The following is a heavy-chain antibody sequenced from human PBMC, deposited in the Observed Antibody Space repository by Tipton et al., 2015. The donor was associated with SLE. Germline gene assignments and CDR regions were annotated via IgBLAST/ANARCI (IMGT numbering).Heavy chain of an antibody. D-gene: IGHD2-21*01. J-gene: IGHJ4*02. CDR2: ITTSGSI. CDR3: ARHWNCGRSCASRFDS. V-gene: IGHV3-48*03. Sequence: SLRLSCAASGFSFSSYDMLWVRQIPGKGLEWISYITTSGSIYYADSVKGRFTISRDNGRNSLYLQMDSLRAEDTALYYCARHWNCGRSCASRFDSWGQGALVTVSS. CDR1: GFSFSSYD.